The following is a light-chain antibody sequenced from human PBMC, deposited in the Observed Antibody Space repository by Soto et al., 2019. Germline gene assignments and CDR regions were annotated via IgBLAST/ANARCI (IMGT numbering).Light chain of an antibody. Sequence: EVGMEQSPAALSVSAGERATLSCRASQSVRINLARYQQKPGQAPRLLIHGASTRAIGIPARFSGSGSGTEFTLTISSLQSEDFAVYYCQQYNNWPPWTFGQATSADIK. CDR3: QQYNNWPPWT. CDR2: GAS. J-gene: IGKJ1*01. V-gene: IGKV3-15*01. CDR1: QSVRIN.